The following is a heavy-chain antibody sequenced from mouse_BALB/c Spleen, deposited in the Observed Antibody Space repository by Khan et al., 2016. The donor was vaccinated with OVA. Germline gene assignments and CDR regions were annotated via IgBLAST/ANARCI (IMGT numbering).Heavy chain of an antibody. CDR3: ARNYDYDEGLAY. D-gene: IGHD2-4*01. CDR2: IWSGGTT. J-gene: IGHJ3*01. Sequence: QVQLKQSGPGLVQPSQSLSITCTVSGFSLITYGVHWVRQSPGKGLEWLGVIWSGGTTDYSAAFISRLSITKDNSKSQVFFKMNSLQANDTAIYCGARNYDYDEGLAYWGQGTLVTVSA. V-gene: IGHV2-2*02. CDR1: GFSLITYG.